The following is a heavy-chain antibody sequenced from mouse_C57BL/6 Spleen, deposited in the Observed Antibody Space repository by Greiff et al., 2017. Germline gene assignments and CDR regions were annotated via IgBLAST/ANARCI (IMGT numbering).Heavy chain of an antibody. V-gene: IGHV1-76*01. D-gene: IGHD1-1*01. CDR3: AIYYYGSSLYAMDY. J-gene: IGHJ4*01. CDR2: IYPGSGNT. Sequence: VKLQQSGAELVRPGASVKLSCKASGYTFTDYYINWVKQRPGQGLEWIARIYPGSGNTYYNEKFKGKATLTAEKSSSTAYMQLSSLTSEDSAVYFCAIYYYGSSLYAMDYWGQGTSVTVSS. CDR1: GYTFTDYY.